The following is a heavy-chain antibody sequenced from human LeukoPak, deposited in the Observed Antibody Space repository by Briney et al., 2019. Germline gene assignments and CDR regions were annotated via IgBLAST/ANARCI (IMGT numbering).Heavy chain of an antibody. D-gene: IGHD6-19*01. V-gene: IGHV4-4*07. CDR1: GGSISSYY. CDR3: ARNFDSSGWYWFFGY. Sequence: SETLSLTCTVSGGSISSYYWSWIRQPAGKGLEWIGRIYTSGSTNYNPSLKSRVTMSVDTSKNQFSLKLSSVTAADTAVYYCARNFDSSGWYWFFGYWGQGTLVTVSS. CDR2: IYTSGST. J-gene: IGHJ4*02.